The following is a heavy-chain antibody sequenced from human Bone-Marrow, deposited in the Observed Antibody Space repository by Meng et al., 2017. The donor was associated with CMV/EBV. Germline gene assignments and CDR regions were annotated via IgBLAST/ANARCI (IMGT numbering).Heavy chain of an antibody. CDR1: GFTFSSYA. V-gene: IGHV3-21*01. CDR3: ARDQLQLGVYYYYGMDV. D-gene: IGHD1-1*01. J-gene: IGHJ6*02. CDR2: ITSSSSYI. Sequence: GGSLRLSCAASGFTFSSYAMSWVRQAPGKGLEWVSSITSSSSYIYYAHSVKGRFTISRDNAKNSLSLQMNSLRAEDTAVCYCARDQLQLGVYYYYGMDVWGQGTTVTVSS.